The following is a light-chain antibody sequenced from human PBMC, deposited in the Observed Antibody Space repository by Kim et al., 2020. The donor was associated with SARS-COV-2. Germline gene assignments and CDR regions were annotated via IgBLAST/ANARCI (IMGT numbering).Light chain of an antibody. CDR3: QQSYSTPPH. V-gene: IGKV1-39*01. J-gene: IGKJ4*01. CDR1: QSISSY. Sequence: ASVGDRVTITCRARQSISSYLNWYQQKPGKAPKLLIYAASSLQSGVPSRFSGSGSGTDFTLTISSLQPEDFATYYCQQSYSTPPHFGGGTKVDIK. CDR2: AAS.